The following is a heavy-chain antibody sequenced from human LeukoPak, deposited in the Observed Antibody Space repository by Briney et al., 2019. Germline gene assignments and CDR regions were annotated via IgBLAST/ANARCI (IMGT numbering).Heavy chain of an antibody. CDR3: ARLYYGSGSPTYYYGMDV. Sequence: SETLSLTCTVSGASISSYYWSWIRQPPGKGLEWIGYIYYSGSTNYNPSLKSRVTISVDTSKNQFSLKLSSVTAADTAVYYCARLYYGSGSPTYYYGMDVWGQGTTVTVSS. J-gene: IGHJ6*02. CDR1: GASISSYY. V-gene: IGHV4-59*01. D-gene: IGHD3-10*01. CDR2: IYYSGST.